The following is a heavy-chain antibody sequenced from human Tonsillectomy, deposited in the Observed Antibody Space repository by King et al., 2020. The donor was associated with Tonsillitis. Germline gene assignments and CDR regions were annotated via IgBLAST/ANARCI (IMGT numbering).Heavy chain of an antibody. Sequence: VQLVESGGGLVKPGGSLRLSCAASGFTFSNAWMSWVRQAPGKGLEWVGRIKSKTDGGTTDYAAPVKGRFTISRDDSKNTLYLQRNSLKTEDTAVYYCTTDRGSYYGGSLDYWGQGTLVTVSS. J-gene: IGHJ4*02. CDR1: GFTFSNAW. CDR3: TTDRGSYYGGSLDY. D-gene: IGHD1-26*01. CDR2: IKSKTDGGTT. V-gene: IGHV3-15*01.